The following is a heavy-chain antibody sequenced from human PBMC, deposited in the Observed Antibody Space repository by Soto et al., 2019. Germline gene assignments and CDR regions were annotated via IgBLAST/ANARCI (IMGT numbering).Heavy chain of an antibody. D-gene: IGHD3-3*01. CDR2: IYYSGST. Sequence: LSLTCTVSGGSINNYYWNWIRQPPGKGLEWIGYIYYSGSTNYNSSLSSRVTMSVDTSKNQFSLRLNSVTAADTAVYYCARGWGDIWRSTCYFDRWGQGTLVTVSS. CDR1: GGSINNYY. V-gene: IGHV4-59*01. J-gene: IGHJ4*02. CDR3: ARGWGDIWRSTCYFDR.